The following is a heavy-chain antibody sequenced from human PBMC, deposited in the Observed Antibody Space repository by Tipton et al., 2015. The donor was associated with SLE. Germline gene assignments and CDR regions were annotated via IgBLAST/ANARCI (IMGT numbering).Heavy chain of an antibody. V-gene: IGHV4-39*07. CDR1: GGSISSSGYD. J-gene: IGHJ4*02. D-gene: IGHD3-22*01. CDR2: FNHSGST. CDR3: ARDPGGSFYDRGGYYQLANRHFDY. Sequence: GLVKPSETLSLTCTVSGGSISSSGYDWGWIRQPPGKGLEWIGSFNHSGSTYSNPPLKSRVTISVDTSKNQFSLKLSSVTAADTAQYYCARDPGGSFYDRGGYYQLANRHFDYWGQGTLVAVSS.